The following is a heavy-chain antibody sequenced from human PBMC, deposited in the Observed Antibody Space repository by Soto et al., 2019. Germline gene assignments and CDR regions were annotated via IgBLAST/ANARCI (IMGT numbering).Heavy chain of an antibody. CDR1: GGSISSSSYY. V-gene: IGHV4-39*01. D-gene: IGHD5-12*01. Sequence: PSETLSLTCTVSGGSISSSSYYWGWIRQPPGKGQERIGSIYYSGSTYYNPSLKSRVTISVDTSKNQFSLKLSSVTAADTAVYYCARQDIVATSYGMDVWGQGTTVT. CDR3: ARQDIVATSYGMDV. CDR2: IYYSGST. J-gene: IGHJ6*02.